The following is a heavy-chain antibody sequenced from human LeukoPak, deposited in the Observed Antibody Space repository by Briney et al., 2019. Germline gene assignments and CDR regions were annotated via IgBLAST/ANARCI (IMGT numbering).Heavy chain of an antibody. CDR1: GFTFSSYD. V-gene: IGHV3-13*01. J-gene: IGHJ4*02. CDR3: ARDLLGAAAD. CDR2: TGTAGDT. Sequence: GGSLRLSCAASGFTFSSYDMHWVRQATGKGLEWVSATGTAGDTYYPGSVKGRFTISRENAKNSLYLQMNSLRAGDTAVYYCARDLLGAAADWGQGTLVTVSS. D-gene: IGHD6-13*01.